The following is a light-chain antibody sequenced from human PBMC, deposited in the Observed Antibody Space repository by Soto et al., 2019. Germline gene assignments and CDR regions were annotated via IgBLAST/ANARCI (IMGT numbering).Light chain of an antibody. CDR2: AAS. J-gene: IGKJ5*01. V-gene: IGKV1-9*01. CDR1: QGISSY. CDR3: LQHNSYPPIT. Sequence: DIQLTQSPSFLSASVGDRVTITCRASQGISSYLAWYQQKPGKAPKLLIYAASTLQSGVPSRFSGSGSGTEFTLTLSSLQPEDFATYYCLQHNSYPPITFVQGTRLEIK.